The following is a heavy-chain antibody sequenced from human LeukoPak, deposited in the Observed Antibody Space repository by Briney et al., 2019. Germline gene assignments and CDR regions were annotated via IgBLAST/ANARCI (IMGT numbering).Heavy chain of an antibody. CDR1: GYTFTSYY. CDR3: ARGRVDGYNYNYYMDV. V-gene: IGHV1-46*01. Sequence: GASVKVSCKASGYTFTSYYMHWVRQAPGQGLEWMGIINPSGGSTSYAQKFQGRVTMTRDTSTSTVYMELSSLRSEDTAVYYCARGRVDGYNYNYYMDVWGKGTTVTVSS. CDR2: INPSGGST. J-gene: IGHJ6*03. D-gene: IGHD5-24*01.